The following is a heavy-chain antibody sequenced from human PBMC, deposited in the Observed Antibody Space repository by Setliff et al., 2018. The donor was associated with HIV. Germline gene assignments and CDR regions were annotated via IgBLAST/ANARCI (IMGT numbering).Heavy chain of an antibody. Sequence: ASVKVSCKASGYTFSSYGISWVRQAPGQGLEWMGWISAYNGNINYAQNFQGRVTITADKSKSTAYMELSSLRSEDTAVYFCARERITMIRGVNGDYWGQGTLVTVSS. CDR1: GYTFSSYG. CDR3: ARERITMIRGVNGDY. D-gene: IGHD3-10*01. J-gene: IGHJ4*02. V-gene: IGHV1-18*01. CDR2: ISAYNGNI.